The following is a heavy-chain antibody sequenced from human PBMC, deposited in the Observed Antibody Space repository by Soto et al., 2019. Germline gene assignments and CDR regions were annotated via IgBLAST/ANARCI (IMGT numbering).Heavy chain of an antibody. CDR3: ARSMVVVTALDY. D-gene: IGHD2-21*02. J-gene: IGHJ4*02. CDR2: INAGNGNT. CDR1: GYTFTSYA. V-gene: IGHV1-3*05. Sequence: QVQLVQSGAEEKKPGASVKVSCKASGYTFTSYAMHWVRQAPGQRLEGMGWINAGNGNTKYSQKFQGRVTITRDTSASTAYMELSSLRSEDTAVYCCARSMVVVTALDYWGQGTLVTVS.